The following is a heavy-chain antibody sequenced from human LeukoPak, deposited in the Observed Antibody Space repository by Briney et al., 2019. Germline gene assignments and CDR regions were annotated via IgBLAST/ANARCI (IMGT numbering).Heavy chain of an antibody. CDR3: ASERRYDILTGYYPLHY. CDR2: IYIDGNT. Sequence: PGGSLRLSCAASGLTVSSNFMTWVRLAPGKGLECVSVIYIDGNTFYADSVKGRFTISRDNSKNTLFLQMNSLRPEDTAVHYCASERRYDILTGYYPLHYWGQGALVNVSS. CDR1: GLTVSSNF. J-gene: IGHJ4*02. D-gene: IGHD3-9*01. V-gene: IGHV3-66*02.